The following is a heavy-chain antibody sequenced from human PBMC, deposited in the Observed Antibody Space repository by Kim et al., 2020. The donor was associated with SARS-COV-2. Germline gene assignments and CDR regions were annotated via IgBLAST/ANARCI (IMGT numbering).Heavy chain of an antibody. Sequence: STYDTPSLKSRVPISVDTSKIQFSLKLSSVTAADTAVYYCARRRGAALDYWGQGTLVTVSS. D-gene: IGHD4-17*01. CDR3: ARRRGAALDY. J-gene: IGHJ4*02. V-gene: IGHV4-39*01. CDR2: ST.